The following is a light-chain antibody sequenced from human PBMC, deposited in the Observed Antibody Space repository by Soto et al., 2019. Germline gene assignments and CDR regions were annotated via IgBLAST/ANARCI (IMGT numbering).Light chain of an antibody. CDR1: QSVSSSY. CDR3: QQYCSSPVLT. V-gene: IGKV3-20*01. J-gene: IGKJ4*01. Sequence: EIVLTQSPGTLSLSPGERATLSCRASQSVSSSYLAWYQQKPGQAPRLLIYGASSRATGIPDRFSGSGSGTDFTLTISRLETDDFAVYYCQQYCSSPVLTFGGGTKVEIK. CDR2: GAS.